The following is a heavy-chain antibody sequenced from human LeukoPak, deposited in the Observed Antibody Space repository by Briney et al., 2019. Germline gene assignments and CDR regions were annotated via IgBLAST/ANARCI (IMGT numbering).Heavy chain of an antibody. V-gene: IGHV3-30*18. Sequence: PGGSLRLSCAASGFTFSSYGMHWVRQAPGKGLEWVAVISYDGSNKYYADSVKGRFTISRDNSKNTLYLQMNSLRAEDTAVYYCAKDPGLTNYYGSGSLVYWGQGTLVTVSS. CDR3: AKDPGLTNYYGSGSLVY. D-gene: IGHD3-10*01. CDR1: GFTFSSYG. J-gene: IGHJ4*02. CDR2: ISYDGSNK.